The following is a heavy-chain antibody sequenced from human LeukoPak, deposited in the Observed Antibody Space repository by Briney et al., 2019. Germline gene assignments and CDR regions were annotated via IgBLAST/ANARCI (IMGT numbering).Heavy chain of an antibody. CDR3: GRGRFYGMDV. CDR1: GYRFSDHW. CDR2: INRDGSSP. V-gene: IGHV3-74*01. D-gene: IGHD3-3*01. J-gene: IGHJ6*02. Sequence: GGSLRLSCAASGYRFSDHWVHWVRQAPGKGLVWVSGINRDGSSPTYADSVKGRFTISRDNAKNTLYLQIYSLRDEDTGVYYCGRGRFYGMDVWGQGTTVTVSS.